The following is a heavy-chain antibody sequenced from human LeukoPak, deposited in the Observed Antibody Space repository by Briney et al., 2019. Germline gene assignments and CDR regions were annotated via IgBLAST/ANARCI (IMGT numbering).Heavy chain of an antibody. J-gene: IGHJ5*02. D-gene: IGHD6-13*01. Sequence: PSETVSLTCTVSGGSISSSSYYWGWIRQPPGKGLEWIGSIYYSGSTYYNPSLKSRVTISVDTSKNQFSLKLSSVTAADTAVYYCARRAAAGWFDPWGQGTLVTVSS. CDR3: ARRAAAGWFDP. V-gene: IGHV4-39*01. CDR2: IYYSGST. CDR1: GGSISSSSYY.